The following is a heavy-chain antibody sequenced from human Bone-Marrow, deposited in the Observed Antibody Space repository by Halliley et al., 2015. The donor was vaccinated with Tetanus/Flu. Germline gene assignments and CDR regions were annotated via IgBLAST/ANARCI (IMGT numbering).Heavy chain of an antibody. CDR2: IFQRGNP. J-gene: IGHJ4*02. CDR3: VANGFYSLDY. D-gene: IGHD3-3*01. Sequence: KGLEWIGEIFQRGNPNYTPSLKSRATISRDRSKTPFSLRLPSFPAADTAVYYCVANGFYSLDYWGQGTLVSVSS. V-gene: IGHV4-34*12.